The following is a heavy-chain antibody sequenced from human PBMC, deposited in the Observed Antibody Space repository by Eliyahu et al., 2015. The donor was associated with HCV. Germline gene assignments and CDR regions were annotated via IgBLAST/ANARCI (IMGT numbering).Heavy chain of an antibody. J-gene: IGHJ4*02. CDR2: ISYDGXNK. CDR1: GFXFRXFS. V-gene: IGHV3-30*04. CDR3: ARDIVGDGYNSFDY. D-gene: IGHD5-24*01. Sequence: QVQLVESGGGVVQPGRSLRLSCAASGFXFRXFSMXWVRXAPGKGLEWVAFISYDGXNKYYADSVKGRFTISRDNSKNTLYLQVNSLRAEDTAVYYCARDIVGDGYNSFDYWGQGTLVTVSS.